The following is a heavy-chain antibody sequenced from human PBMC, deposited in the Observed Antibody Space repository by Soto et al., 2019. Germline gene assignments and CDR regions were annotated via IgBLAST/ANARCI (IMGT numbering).Heavy chain of an antibody. Sequence: PSETLSLTCTVSGGSISSGGYYWSWIRQHPGKGLEWIGYIYYSGSTYYNPSLKSRVTISVDTSKNQFSLKLSSVTAADTAVYYCARTKWLYDDAFDIWGQGTMVTVSS. V-gene: IGHV4-31*03. CDR2: IYYSGST. J-gene: IGHJ3*02. D-gene: IGHD3-22*01. CDR3: ARTKWLYDDAFDI. CDR1: GGSISSGGYY.